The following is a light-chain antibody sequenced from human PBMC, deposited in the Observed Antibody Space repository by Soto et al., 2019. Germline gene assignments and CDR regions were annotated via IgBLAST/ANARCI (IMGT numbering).Light chain of an antibody. V-gene: IGKV3-11*01. J-gene: IGKJ5*01. Sequence: EIVLTQSPHTLFLSPGKSDTLLQRHSQSVKTFLVWYQQRPGQAPRLLIHDASPRAAGIPARFSGSGFGTDFTLTIISLEPEDAAVYYCQQRSNWPPITFGQGTRLEIK. CDR1: QSVKTF. CDR3: QQRSNWPPIT. CDR2: DAS.